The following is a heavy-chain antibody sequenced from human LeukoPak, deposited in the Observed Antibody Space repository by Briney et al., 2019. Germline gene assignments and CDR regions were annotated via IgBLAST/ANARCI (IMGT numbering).Heavy chain of an antibody. CDR3: AKALIAVAGSFDY. D-gene: IGHD6-19*01. CDR2: IWYDGSNK. J-gene: IGHJ4*02. Sequence: GGSLRLSCAASGFTFSSYGMHWVRQAPGKGLEWVAVIWYDGSNKYYADSVKGRFTISRDNSKNTLYLQMNSLRAEDTAVYYCAKALIAVAGSFDYWGQGTLVTVSS. CDR1: GFTFSSYG. V-gene: IGHV3-33*06.